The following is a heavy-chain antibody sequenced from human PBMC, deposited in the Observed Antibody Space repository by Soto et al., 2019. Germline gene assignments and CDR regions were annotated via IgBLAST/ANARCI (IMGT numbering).Heavy chain of an antibody. Sequence: GGSLRLSCAASGFTFSSYGMHWVRQAPGKGLEWVAVISYDGSNKYYADSVKGRFTISRDNSKNTLYLQMNSLRAEDTAVYYCAKPEYYYDSSGYYNYFDYWGQGTLVTVSS. CDR1: GFTFSSYG. D-gene: IGHD3-22*01. CDR2: ISYDGSNK. CDR3: AKPEYYYDSSGYYNYFDY. V-gene: IGHV3-30*18. J-gene: IGHJ4*02.